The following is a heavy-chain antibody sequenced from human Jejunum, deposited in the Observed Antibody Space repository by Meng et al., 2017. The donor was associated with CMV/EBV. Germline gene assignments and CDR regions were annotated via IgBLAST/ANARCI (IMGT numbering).Heavy chain of an antibody. Sequence: GFTPSSYTLTWIRQAPGKGLEWVASISSANTYIYYADSVRGRFTISRDKDKNSLFLQMSSLRVEDTAVYYCARSYDFWSGRPWFDPWGQGTLVTVSS. CDR3: ARSYDFWSGRPWFDP. V-gene: IGHV3-21*06. CDR1: GFTPSSYT. J-gene: IGHJ5*02. CDR2: ISSANTYI. D-gene: IGHD3-3*01.